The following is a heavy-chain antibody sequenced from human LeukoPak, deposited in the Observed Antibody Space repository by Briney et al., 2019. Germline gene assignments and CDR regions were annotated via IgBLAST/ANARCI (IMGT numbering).Heavy chain of an antibody. Sequence: SETLSLTCTVSGASINNYYWSWVRQHPVKGLEWIGYISYSGSTYYNPSLKSRLTISQDTSTNQFSLKLSSVTAADTAVYYCARNGYTYGLDYWGQGTLVTVSS. CDR3: ARNGYTYGLDY. V-gene: IGHV4-59*06. CDR2: ISYSGST. CDR1: GASINNYY. J-gene: IGHJ4*02. D-gene: IGHD5-18*01.